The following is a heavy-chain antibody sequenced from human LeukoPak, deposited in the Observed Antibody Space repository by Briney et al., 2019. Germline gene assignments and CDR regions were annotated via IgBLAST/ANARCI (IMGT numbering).Heavy chain of an antibody. CDR1: GGTFSSYA. D-gene: IGHD6-19*01. CDR3: ARGTSNLISAVAGTYYYYYGMDV. CDR2: IIPIFGTA. Sequence: GASVKVSCKASGGTFSSYAISWVRQAPGQGLEWMGGIIPIFGTANYAQEFQGRVTITADESTSTAYMELSSLRSEDTAVYYCARGTSNLISAVAGTYYYYYGMDVWGQGTTVTVSS. J-gene: IGHJ6*02. V-gene: IGHV1-69*13.